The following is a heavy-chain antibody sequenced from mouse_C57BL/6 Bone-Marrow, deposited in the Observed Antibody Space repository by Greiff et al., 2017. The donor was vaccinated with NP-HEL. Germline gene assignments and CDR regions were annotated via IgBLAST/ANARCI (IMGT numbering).Heavy chain of an antibody. CDR1: GYTFTDYE. CDR3: TLVFAY. J-gene: IGHJ3*01. CDR2: IDPETGGT. Sequence: VQRVESGAELVRPGASVTLSCKASGYTFTDYEMHWVKQTPVHGLEWIGAIDPETGGTAYNQKFKGKAILTADKSSSTAYMELRSLTSEDSAVYYCTLVFAYWGQGTLVTVSA. V-gene: IGHV1-15*01.